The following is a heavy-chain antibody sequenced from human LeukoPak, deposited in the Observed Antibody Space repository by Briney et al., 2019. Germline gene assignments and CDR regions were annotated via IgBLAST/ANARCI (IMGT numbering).Heavy chain of an antibody. CDR1: GFTFSSYA. V-gene: IGHV3-23*01. CDR2: ISGSGGST. CDR3: AKLKGPYGGNSQI. Sequence: PGGSLRLSCAASGFTFSSYAMSWVRQAPGKGLEWVSAISGSGGSTYYADSVKGRFAISKDNSKNTLYLQMNSLRAEDTAVYYCAKLKGPYGGNSQIWGQGTLVTVSS. J-gene: IGHJ4*02. D-gene: IGHD4-23*01.